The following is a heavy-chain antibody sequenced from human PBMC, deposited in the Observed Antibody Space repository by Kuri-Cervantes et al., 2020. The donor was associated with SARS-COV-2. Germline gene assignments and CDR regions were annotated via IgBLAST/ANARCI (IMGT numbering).Heavy chain of an antibody. J-gene: IGHJ5*02. D-gene: IGHD2-2*01. V-gene: IGHV4-38-2*02. CDR2: IYHSGST. CDR3: ARVGVYCSSTSCYPNWFDP. CDR1: GYSISGGYY. Sequence: ESLRLTCHVTGYSISGGYYWGWIRQPPGKGLEWIGSIYHSGSTYYNPSLKSRVTISVDTSKNQFSLKLGSVTAADTAVYYCARVGVYCSSTSCYPNWFDPWGQGTLVTVSS.